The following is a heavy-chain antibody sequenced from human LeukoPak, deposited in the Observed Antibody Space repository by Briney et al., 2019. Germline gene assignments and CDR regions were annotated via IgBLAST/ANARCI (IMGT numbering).Heavy chain of an antibody. Sequence: GGSLRLSCAASGFTVSNHYMSWVRQAPGKGLEWVSVIYSGGRTYYADSVKGRFTISRDTSTNTLYLQMNSLRAEDTAVYYCARRDTALDKGDAFDIWGQGTMVTVSS. D-gene: IGHD5-18*01. V-gene: IGHV3-53*01. CDR2: IYSGGRT. CDR3: ARRDTALDKGDAFDI. J-gene: IGHJ3*02. CDR1: GFTVSNHY.